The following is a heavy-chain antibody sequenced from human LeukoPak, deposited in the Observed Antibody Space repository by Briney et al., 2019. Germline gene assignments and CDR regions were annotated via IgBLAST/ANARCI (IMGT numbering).Heavy chain of an antibody. CDR3: VSFYETD. V-gene: IGHV3-74*01. Sequence: GVLRLSCAASGFTFSSYGMHWVRQAPGKGLVWVSHINSDGSWTSYADSVKGRFTISKDNAKNTVYLQMNNLRAEDTAVYYCVSFYETDWGRGTLVTVSS. D-gene: IGHD2/OR15-2a*01. J-gene: IGHJ4*02. CDR1: GFTFSSYG. CDR2: INSDGSWT.